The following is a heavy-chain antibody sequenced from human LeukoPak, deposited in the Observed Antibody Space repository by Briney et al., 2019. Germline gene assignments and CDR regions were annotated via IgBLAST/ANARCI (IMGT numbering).Heavy chain of an antibody. CDR2: IYYSGST. J-gene: IGHJ4*02. CDR3: ARDRVRGNSNPFFDY. D-gene: IGHD4-11*01. CDR1: GGSFSSGTYY. Sequence: SETLSLTCTVSGGSFSSGTYYWSWIRRPPGKGLEWIGYIYYSGSTNYNPSLKSRVTISVDTSKNQFSLKLISVTAADTAVYYCARDRVRGNSNPFFDYWGQGTLVTVSS. V-gene: IGHV4-61*01.